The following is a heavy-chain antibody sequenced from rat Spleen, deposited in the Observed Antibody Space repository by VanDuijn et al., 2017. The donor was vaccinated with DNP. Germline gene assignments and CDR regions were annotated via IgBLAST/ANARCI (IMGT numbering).Heavy chain of an antibody. CDR1: GFTFSFYG. Sequence: EVQLVESGGGLVQPGRSLKLSCAASGFTFSFYGMAWVRQAPTKGLEWVATISTSGGTTYYRDSVKGRFTISRDNTKSTLYLQMDSLRSEETATYYCARQGNNFGYFDFWGPGTMVTVSS. D-gene: IGHD1-10*01. J-gene: IGHJ1*01. V-gene: IGHV5S11*01. CDR2: ISTSGGTT. CDR3: ARQGNNFGYFDF.